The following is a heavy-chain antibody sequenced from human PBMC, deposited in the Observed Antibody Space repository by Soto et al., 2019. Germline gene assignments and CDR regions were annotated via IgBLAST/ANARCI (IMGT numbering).Heavy chain of an antibody. CDR1: GGSISSSSYY. V-gene: IGHV4-39*01. Sequence: QLQLQESGPGLVKPSETLSLTCTVSGGSISSSSYYWGWIRQPPGKGLEWIGSIYYSGSTYYNPSLKSRVTISVDTSKNQFSLKLSSVTAADTAVYYCARRQWLRNHDAFDIWGQGTMVTVSS. CDR2: IYYSGST. J-gene: IGHJ3*02. CDR3: ARRQWLRNHDAFDI. D-gene: IGHD5-12*01.